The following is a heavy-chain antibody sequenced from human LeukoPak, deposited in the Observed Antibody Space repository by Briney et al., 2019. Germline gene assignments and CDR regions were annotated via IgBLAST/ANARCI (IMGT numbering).Heavy chain of an antibody. CDR1: GFTFDDYG. J-gene: IGHJ6*03. CDR2: INWNGGST. D-gene: IGHD2-15*01. Sequence: GGSLRLSCAASGFTFDDYGTSWVRQAPGKGLEWVSGINWNGGSTGYADSVKGRFTISRDNAKNSLYLQMNSLRAEDTALYYCARLSSGARYYYMDVWGKGTTVTVSS. CDR3: ARLSSGARYYYMDV. V-gene: IGHV3-20*04.